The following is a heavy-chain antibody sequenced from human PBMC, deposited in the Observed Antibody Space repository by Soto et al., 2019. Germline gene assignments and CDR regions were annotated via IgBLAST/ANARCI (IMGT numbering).Heavy chain of an antibody. J-gene: IGHJ4*02. CDR3: AKDYCSSTSCYEDYDFWRGFVR. CDR2: ISWNSGSI. Sequence: EVQLVESGGGLVQPGRSLRLSCAASGFTFDDYAMHWVRQAPGKGLEWVSGISWNSGSIGYADSVKGRFTISRDNAKNSRYLQMNSLRAEDTALYYCAKDYCSSTSCYEDYDFWRGFVRWGQGTLVTVSS. V-gene: IGHV3-9*01. CDR1: GFTFDDYA. D-gene: IGHD2-2*01.